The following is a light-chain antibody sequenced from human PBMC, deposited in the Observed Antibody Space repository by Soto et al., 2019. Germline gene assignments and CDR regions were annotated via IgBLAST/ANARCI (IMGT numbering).Light chain of an antibody. CDR3: QQYNNWPPST. CDR1: QSISSW. J-gene: IGKJ5*01. V-gene: IGKV1-5*01. CDR2: GAS. Sequence: DIEMTQSPSTLSASVGDRVTTTCRASQSISSWLAWYQQKPGKAPKLLIYGASSLESGVPSRFSGSGSGTEFTLTISSLQPDDFATYYCQQYNNWPPSTFGQGTRLEIK.